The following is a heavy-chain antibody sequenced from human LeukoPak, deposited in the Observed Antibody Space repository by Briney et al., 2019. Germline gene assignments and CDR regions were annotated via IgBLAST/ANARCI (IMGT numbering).Heavy chain of an antibody. D-gene: IGHD3-16*02. V-gene: IGHV1-46*01. J-gene: IGHJ5*02. CDR2: INPSGGST. CDR1: GYTFTSYY. Sequence: GASVKVSCKASGYTFTSYYMHWVRQAPGQGLEWMGIINPSGGSTSYAQKFQGRVTMTRDTSTSTVYMELSSLRSEDTAVYYCARDRGLRLGELSSWFDPWGQGTLVTVSS. CDR3: ARDRGLRLGELSSWFDP.